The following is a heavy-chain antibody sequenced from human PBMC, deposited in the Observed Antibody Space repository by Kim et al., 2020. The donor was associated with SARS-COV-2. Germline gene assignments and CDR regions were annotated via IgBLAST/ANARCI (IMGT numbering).Heavy chain of an antibody. CDR1: GFTFSTYA. J-gene: IGHJ6*02. V-gene: IGHV3-23*01. CDR3: AKTFLTPLLGVPNNLYYGMYG. D-gene: IGHD3-3*01. Sequence: GGSLRLSCAASGFTFSTYAMNWVRQAPGKGLEWVSSISGAGVNTYYTDSVKGRFTISRDNSRNTLYLQMNSLRAEDTAVYYCAKTFLTPLLGVPNNLYYGMYGWGQGTPVTVSS. CDR2: ISGAGVNT.